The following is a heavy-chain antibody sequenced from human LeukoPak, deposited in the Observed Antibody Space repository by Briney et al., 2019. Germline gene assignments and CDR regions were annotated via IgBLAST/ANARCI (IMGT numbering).Heavy chain of an antibody. V-gene: IGHV3-48*03. Sequence: PGGSLRLSCAASGFTFSKMNWFRQAPGKGLEWVSYISSSGSTIYYADSVKGRFTISRDNAKNSLYLQMNSLRAEDTAVYYCARSIGSWYYFDYWGQGTLVTVSS. J-gene: IGHJ4*02. CDR2: ISSSGSTI. D-gene: IGHD6-13*01. CDR1: GFTFSK. CDR3: ARSIGSWYYFDY.